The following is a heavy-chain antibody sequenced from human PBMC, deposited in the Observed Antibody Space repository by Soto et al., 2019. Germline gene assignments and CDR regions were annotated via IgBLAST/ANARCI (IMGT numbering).Heavy chain of an antibody. D-gene: IGHD3-10*01. Sequence: EVQLLESGGGLVQPGGSLRLSCAASGFTFSTSAMSWVRQAPGQGLEWVSGISGSASTTYYADSVKGRFTISRDNSKNTVYLQLDSLRAEDTAVYYCANRDLYYWGQGTLATVSS. CDR1: GFTFSTSA. J-gene: IGHJ4*02. V-gene: IGHV3-23*01. CDR2: ISGSASTT. CDR3: ANRDLYY.